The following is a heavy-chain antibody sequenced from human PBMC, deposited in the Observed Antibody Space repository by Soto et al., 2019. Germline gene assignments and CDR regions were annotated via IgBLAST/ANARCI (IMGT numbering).Heavy chain of an antibody. CDR3: ARGEVMKDILTGYYMTSWFDP. J-gene: IGHJ5*02. CDR1: GGSISSGDYY. D-gene: IGHD3-9*01. V-gene: IGHV4-30-4*02. CDR2: IYYSGST. Sequence: SETLSLTCTVSGGSISSGDYYWSWIRQPPGKGLEWIGYIYYSGSTFYNPSLKNRVTITRDTSASTAYMELSSLRSEDTAVYYCARGEVMKDILTGYYMTSWFDPWGQGTLVTVSS.